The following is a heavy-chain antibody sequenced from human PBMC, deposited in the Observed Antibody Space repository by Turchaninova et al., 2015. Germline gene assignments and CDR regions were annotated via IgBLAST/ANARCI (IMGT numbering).Heavy chain of an antibody. V-gene: IGHV4-34*01. D-gene: IGHD3-9*01. CDR3: ARGSRRYFDFHY. CDR1: GGSFSGYY. Sequence: QGQLQQWGAGLLKPSAPRSLPFAVYGGSFSGYYWCWIRQPPGKELEWIGEINHSGSTNYNPSLKSRVTISVDTSKNQFSLKLSSVTAADTAVYYCARGSRRYFDFHYWGQGTLVTVSS. J-gene: IGHJ4*02. CDR2: INHSGST.